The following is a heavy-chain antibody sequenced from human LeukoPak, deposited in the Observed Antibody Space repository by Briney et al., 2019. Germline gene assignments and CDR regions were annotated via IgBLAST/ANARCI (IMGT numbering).Heavy chain of an antibody. CDR2: MHPGNGNT. Sequence: GASVKVSCKASGYRFISNYIQWVRQAPGLGPEWIGWMHPGNGNTRYAEKFQGRVTMTRDTSISTAYMELSRLISDDTAVYFCATDSTTVRVIDYWGQGTLVTVSS. CDR1: GYRFISNY. CDR3: ATDSTTVRVIDY. V-gene: IGHV1-2*02. D-gene: IGHD4-17*01. J-gene: IGHJ4*02.